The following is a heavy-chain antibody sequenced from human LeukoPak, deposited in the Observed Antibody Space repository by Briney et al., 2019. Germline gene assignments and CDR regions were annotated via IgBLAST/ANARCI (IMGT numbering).Heavy chain of an antibody. CDR2: ISSEGGST. D-gene: IGHD2-15*01. V-gene: IGHV3-74*01. CDR3: ARDQRFCSGGTCYSAFDD. Sequence: PGGSLSLSCAPAAFTFNIQWMHWVRQVPRKGLGWVSRISSEGGSTSYADSVKGRVTISRDNARNTPNLQMDSLRAEDTAVYYCARDQRFCSGGTCYSAFDDWGQGIMVTVSS. CDR1: AFTFNIQW. J-gene: IGHJ4*02.